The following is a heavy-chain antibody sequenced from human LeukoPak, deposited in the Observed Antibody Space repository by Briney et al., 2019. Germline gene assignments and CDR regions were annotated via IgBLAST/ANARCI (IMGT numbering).Heavy chain of an antibody. Sequence: GGSLRLSCAASGFTSSSYGMHWVRQAPDKGLEWVAVIPNDRRNNYYAESVKGRFTISRDNSKNTLYLEMNSLRAEDTAVYYCAREVPGEYFDYWGQGTLVTVSS. J-gene: IGHJ4*02. V-gene: IGHV3-30*03. CDR3: AREVPGEYFDY. D-gene: IGHD7-27*01. CDR1: GFTSSSYG. CDR2: IPNDRRNN.